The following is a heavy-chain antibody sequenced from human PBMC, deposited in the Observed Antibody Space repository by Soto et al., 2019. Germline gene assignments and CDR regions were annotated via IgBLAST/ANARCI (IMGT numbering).Heavy chain of an antibody. J-gene: IGHJ3*02. CDR3: ARGPTRRYCSGGSCYSRVAFDI. CDR2: MNPNSGNT. D-gene: IGHD2-15*01. Sequence: ASVKVSCKGSGYTFPSYDMNWVRLATGQGLEWMGWMNPNSGNTGYAQKFQGRVTMTRNTSISTAYMELSSLRSEDTAVYYCARGPTRRYCSGGSCYSRVAFDIWGQGTMVTVSS. CDR1: GYTFPSYD. V-gene: IGHV1-8*01.